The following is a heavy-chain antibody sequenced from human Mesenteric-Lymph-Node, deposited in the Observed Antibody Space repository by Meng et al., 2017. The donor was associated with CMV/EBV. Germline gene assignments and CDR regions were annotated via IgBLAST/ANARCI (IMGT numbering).Heavy chain of an antibody. Sequence: GGSLRLSCKGSGYSFTSNWIGWVRQMPGKGLEWMGIIYPGDSDTRYSPSFQGQVTISADKSISTAYLQWSSLKASDTAMYYCARSHYDFWSGYSPFDWFDPWGQGTLVTVSS. D-gene: IGHD3/OR15-3a*01. V-gene: IGHV5-51*01. CDR2: IYPGDSDT. J-gene: IGHJ5*02. CDR1: GYSFTSNW. CDR3: ARSHYDFWSGYSPFDWFDP.